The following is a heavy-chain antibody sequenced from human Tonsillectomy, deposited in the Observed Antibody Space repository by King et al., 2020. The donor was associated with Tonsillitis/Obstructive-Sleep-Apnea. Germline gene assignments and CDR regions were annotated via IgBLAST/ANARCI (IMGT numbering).Heavy chain of an antibody. CDR1: GFTIGTYW. CDR3: ASDEGGQSLSPYCYFFGMAG. Sequence: VQLVESGGGLVQPGGSLRLSCVASGFTIGTYWMSWVRQSPGKGLEWVANIKQDGSEKYYVDSVKGRFTISRDNANNSLYLQMNTLRVEDTATYYCASDEGGQSLSPYCYFFGMAGWGQASTVTASS. J-gene: IGHJ6*02. V-gene: IGHV3-7*03. D-gene: IGHD2-15*01. CDR2: IKQDGSEK.